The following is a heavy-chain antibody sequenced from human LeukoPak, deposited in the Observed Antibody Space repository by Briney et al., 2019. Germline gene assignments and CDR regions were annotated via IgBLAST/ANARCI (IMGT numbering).Heavy chain of an antibody. Sequence: ASVKVSCKASGGTFSSYAISWVRQAPGQGLEWMGWMDPDSGNTGYAQKFQGRLTITRDTSISTAYMELSGLTSEDTAVYYCARETRSSSVLNPWGQGTLVTVSS. J-gene: IGHJ5*02. CDR3: ARETRSSSVLNP. D-gene: IGHD6-13*01. V-gene: IGHV1-8*03. CDR2: MDPDSGNT. CDR1: GGTFSSYA.